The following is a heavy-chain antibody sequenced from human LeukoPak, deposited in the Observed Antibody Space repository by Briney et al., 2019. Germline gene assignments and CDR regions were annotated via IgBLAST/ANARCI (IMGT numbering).Heavy chain of an antibody. CDR2: INPNSGGT. V-gene: IGHV1-2*02. J-gene: IGHJ4*02. CDR3: ASPHHYYDSSGYYN. CDR1: GYTFTGYY. D-gene: IGHD3-22*01. Sequence: GASVKVSCKASGYTFTGYYMHWVRQAPGQGLEWMGWINPNSGGTNYAQKFQGRVTMTRDTSISTAYMELSRLSSDDTAVYYCASPHHYYDSSGYYNWGQGTLVTVSS.